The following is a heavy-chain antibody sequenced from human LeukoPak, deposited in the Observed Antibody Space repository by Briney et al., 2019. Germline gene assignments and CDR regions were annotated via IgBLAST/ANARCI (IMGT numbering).Heavy chain of an antibody. J-gene: IGHJ4*02. CDR2: IFRGGST. CDR1: GLIVSDNY. D-gene: IGHD4-17*01. Sequence: GGSLRLSCSASGLIVSDNYMSWVRQAPGKGLEWVSIIFRGGSTYYADSVKGRYIISRDSSKNTLYLQMNSLRVEDTAVYFCARDRVIYGDYYFDYWGQGTLVTVSS. CDR3: ARDRVIYGDYYFDY. V-gene: IGHV3-66*01.